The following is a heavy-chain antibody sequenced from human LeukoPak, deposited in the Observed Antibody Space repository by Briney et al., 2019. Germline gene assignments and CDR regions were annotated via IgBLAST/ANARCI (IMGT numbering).Heavy chain of an antibody. Sequence: LGESLKISCKGSGYSFTSCWIGWVRQMPGKGLEWMGIIYPGDSDTRYSPSFQGQVTISADKSISTAYLQWSSLKASDTAMYYCARLYGSGSYYNGVDYWGQGTLVTVSS. CDR3: ARLYGSGSYYNGVDY. V-gene: IGHV5-51*01. CDR2: IYPGDSDT. J-gene: IGHJ4*02. D-gene: IGHD3-10*01. CDR1: GYSFTSCW.